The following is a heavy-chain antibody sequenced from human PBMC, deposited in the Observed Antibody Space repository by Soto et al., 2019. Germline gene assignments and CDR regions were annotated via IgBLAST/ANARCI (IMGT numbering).Heavy chain of an antibody. CDR1: GFTFSXXA. J-gene: IGHJ4*02. V-gene: IGHV3-23*01. CDR2: ISNNGATA. Sequence: EVQLLESGGGLVQPGGSLTLSCATSGFTFSXXAXXXXXXXXXXXXXXXASISNNGATAYYADSVKGRFTISRGNXXXXXXXXXXXXXXXXXXXXXXAKXXXXXXXXXTLLDSWGQGTQVTVSS. CDR3: AKXXXXXXXXXTLLDS.